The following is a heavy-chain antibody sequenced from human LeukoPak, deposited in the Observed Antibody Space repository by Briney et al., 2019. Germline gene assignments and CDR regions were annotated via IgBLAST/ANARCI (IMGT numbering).Heavy chain of an antibody. Sequence: GKSLRLSCAASGFTFSSYAISWVRQAPGKGLEWVSTIGGDGSTYYADSVKGRFTISRDTSQNTLYLQMNTLRAEDTAQYYCWYSHGYWGQGTLVTVSS. CDR2: IGGDGST. CDR1: GFTFSSYA. CDR3: WYSHGY. D-gene: IGHD6-13*01. J-gene: IGHJ4*02. V-gene: IGHV3-23*01.